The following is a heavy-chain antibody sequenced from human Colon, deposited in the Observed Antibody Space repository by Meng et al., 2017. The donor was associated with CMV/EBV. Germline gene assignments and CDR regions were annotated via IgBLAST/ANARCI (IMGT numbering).Heavy chain of an antibody. Sequence: RSGATSGCRFRSYAMQWVRQAPGKGLEGVAVISYDGSKEYYADSVKGRFAISRDTSKNTLYLQMNGLRPEDTAVYYCARDSKGVPDYWGQGTLVTVSS. D-gene: IGHD2-2*01. V-gene: IGHV3-30*09. J-gene: IGHJ4*02. CDR2: ISYDGSKE. CDR1: GCRFRSYA. CDR3: ARDSKGVPDY.